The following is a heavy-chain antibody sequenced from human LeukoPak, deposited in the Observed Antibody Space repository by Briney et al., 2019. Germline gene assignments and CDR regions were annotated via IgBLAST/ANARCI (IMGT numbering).Heavy chain of an antibody. V-gene: IGHV4-4*07. CDR3: ARECWGAGYRYYYMDV. J-gene: IGHJ6*03. D-gene: IGHD7-27*01. Sequence: PSETLSLTCTVSGGSISSYFWSWIRQPAGKGLEWIGRVYTSGSTNYNPSLKSRVTMSVDTSKNQFSLKLSSVTAADTAVYYCARECWGAGYRYYYMDVWGKGTTVTISS. CDR2: VYTSGST. CDR1: GGSISSYF.